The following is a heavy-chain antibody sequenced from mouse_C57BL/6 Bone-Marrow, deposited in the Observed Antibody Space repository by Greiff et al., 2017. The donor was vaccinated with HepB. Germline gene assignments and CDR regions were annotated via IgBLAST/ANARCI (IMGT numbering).Heavy chain of an antibody. V-gene: IGHV5-17*01. CDR2: ISSGSSTI. Sequence: EVKLMESGGGLVKPGGSLKLSCAASGFTFSDYGMHWVRQAPEKGLEWVAYISSGSSTIYYADTVKGRFTISRDNAKNTLFLQMTSLRSEDTAMYYCERNYYGYDGYYFDYWGKGTTLTVSS. D-gene: IGHD2-2*01. CDR1: GFTFSDYG. J-gene: IGHJ2*01. CDR3: ERNYYGYDGYYFDY.